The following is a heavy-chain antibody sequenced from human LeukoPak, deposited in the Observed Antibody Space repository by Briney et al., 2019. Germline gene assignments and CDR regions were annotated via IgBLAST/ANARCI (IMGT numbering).Heavy chain of an antibody. D-gene: IGHD1-7*01. CDR1: EFTFSSYT. Sequence: GGSLRLSCAASEFTFSSYTMNWVRQVPGKGLEWVSGTNRRGDITGYADFVKGRFTISRDNAKNSLYLQMNSLRVEDTALYHCARKGLGGELGGFDSWGQGTLVTVSS. V-gene: IGHV3-20*01. J-gene: IGHJ4*02. CDR2: TNRRGDIT. CDR3: ARKGLGGELGGFDS.